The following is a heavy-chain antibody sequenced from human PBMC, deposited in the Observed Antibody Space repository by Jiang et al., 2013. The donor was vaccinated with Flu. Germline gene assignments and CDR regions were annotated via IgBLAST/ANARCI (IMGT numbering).Heavy chain of an antibody. J-gene: IGHJ4*02. CDR1: GFSLSTGGVG. CDR3: AHTHSTPGIAVAGRTPRSFDY. V-gene: IGHV2-5*01. D-gene: IGHD6-19*01. CDR2: IYWNDDK. Sequence: KPTQTLTLTCTFSGFSLSTGGVGVGWFRQPPGKALECLALIYWNDDKRYSPSLKNRLTLTKDTSKNQVVLTMTNVDPVDAATYYCAHTHSTPGIAVAGRTPRSFDYWGQGTLVTVSS.